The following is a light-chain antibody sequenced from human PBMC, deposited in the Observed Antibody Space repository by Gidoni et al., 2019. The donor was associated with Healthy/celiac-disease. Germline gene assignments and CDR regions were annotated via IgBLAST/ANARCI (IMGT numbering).Light chain of an antibody. CDR2: AAS. Sequence: DVQVTQSPSSLSACVGDRVTITWRASHSISSYLNWYQQKPGKAPKLLIYAASSLQSGVPSRFSCSGSGTDFPLTISSLQPEDFAPYYCQPSYSTPRPFGQGTKVEIK. CDR1: HSISSY. J-gene: IGKJ1*01. CDR3: QPSYSTPRP. V-gene: IGKV1-39*01.